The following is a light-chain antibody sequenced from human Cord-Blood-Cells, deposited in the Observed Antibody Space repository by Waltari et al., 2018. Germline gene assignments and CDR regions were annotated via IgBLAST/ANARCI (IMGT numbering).Light chain of an antibody. Sequence: EIVLTQSTGTPSLSPGERATLSCRASQSVSSSYLAWYQQKPGQAPRLLIYGASRRATGIPDRFSGSGSGTDFTLTIIRLEPEDFAVYYCQQYGSSFTFGPGTKVDIK. CDR2: GAS. V-gene: IGKV3-20*01. CDR3: QQYGSSFT. J-gene: IGKJ3*01. CDR1: QSVSSSY.